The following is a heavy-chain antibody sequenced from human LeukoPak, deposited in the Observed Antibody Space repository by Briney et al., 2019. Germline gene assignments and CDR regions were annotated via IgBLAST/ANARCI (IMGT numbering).Heavy chain of an antibody. J-gene: IGHJ6*02. CDR1: GFTFDDYA. Sequence: GRALRVSCVASGFTFDDYARYWVRPAPGKGGEGVSGICRDSGSIGYADSRKGRFTIPRDNAKNSLYPQMNSLRAEDTAWYYCAKAGGPDYYYGMDVWGQGTTVTVSS. CDR3: AKAGGPDYYYGMDV. CDR2: ICRDSGSI. V-gene: IGHV3-9*01. D-gene: IGHD3-10*01.